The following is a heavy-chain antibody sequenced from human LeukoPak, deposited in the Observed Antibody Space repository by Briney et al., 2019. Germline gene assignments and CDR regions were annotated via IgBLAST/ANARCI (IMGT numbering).Heavy chain of an antibody. CDR2: IYTSGST. Sequence: SQTLSLTCTVSGGSISSGSYYWSWIRQPAGKGLEWIGRIYTSGSTHYNPALKSRVTISVDTSKNQFSLKLSSVTAADTAVYYCARRNYYDSSGYYPPFDYWGQGTLVTVSS. CDR3: ARRNYYDSSGYYPPFDY. V-gene: IGHV4-61*02. D-gene: IGHD3-22*01. J-gene: IGHJ4*02. CDR1: GGSISSGSYY.